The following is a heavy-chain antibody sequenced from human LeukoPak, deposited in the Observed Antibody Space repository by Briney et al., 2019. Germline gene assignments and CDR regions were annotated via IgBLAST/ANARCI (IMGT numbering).Heavy chain of an antibody. CDR3: ARARFYYDSSGYPVDAFDI. V-gene: IGHV4-61*02. Sequence: PSETLSLTCTVSGGSISSGSYYWSWIRQPAGKGLEWIGRMYISGSTNYNPSLKSRVTISVDTSKNQFSLKLSSVTAADTAVYYCARARFYYDSSGYPVDAFDIWGQGTMVTVSS. J-gene: IGHJ3*02. D-gene: IGHD3-22*01. CDR2: MYISGST. CDR1: GGSISSGSYY.